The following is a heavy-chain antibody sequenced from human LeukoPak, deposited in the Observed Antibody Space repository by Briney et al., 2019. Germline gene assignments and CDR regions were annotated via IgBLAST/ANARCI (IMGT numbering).Heavy chain of an antibody. CDR2: MYYSGST. V-gene: IGHV4-59*01. CDR3: ARSYDISGYYYSGRDV. J-gene: IGHJ6*02. CDR1: GGSISRYY. Sequence: SETLSLTCTVSGGSISRYYWSWIRQPPGKGLEWIGYMYYSGSTNYNPSLRGRVTISLDTSKNQFSLKLSSVTAADTAVYYCARSYDISGYYYSGRDVGGQGTTVTVSS. D-gene: IGHD3-22*01.